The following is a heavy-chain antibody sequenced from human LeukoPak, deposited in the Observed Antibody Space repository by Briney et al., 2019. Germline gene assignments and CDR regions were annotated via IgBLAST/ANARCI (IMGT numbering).Heavy chain of an antibody. CDR3: ARQSGSYGGILDN. CDR1: GFTFSSYSMN. V-gene: IGHV4-39*01. J-gene: IGHJ4*02. D-gene: IGHD1-26*01. Sequence: TTGGSLRLSCAASGFTFSSYSMNWVRQPPGKGLEWIGGIYYSGSTYYNPSLKSRVTISVDTSRNEFSLRLSSVTAADTALYFCARQSGSYGGILDNWGQGILGTVSS. CDR2: IYYSGST.